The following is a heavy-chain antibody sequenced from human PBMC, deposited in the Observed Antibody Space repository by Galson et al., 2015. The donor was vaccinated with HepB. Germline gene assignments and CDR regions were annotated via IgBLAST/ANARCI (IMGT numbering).Heavy chain of an antibody. CDR3: ASVWFGEYDY. D-gene: IGHD3-10*01. V-gene: IGHV3-74*01. CDR1: GFTFSKYW. Sequence: SLRLSCAASGFTFSKYWMHWVRQAPGEGLVWVSRISSDGSSTSYADSVKGRFTISRDNAKNTLYLQMNSLRADDTAVYYCASVWFGEYDYWGQGTLVTVSS. J-gene: IGHJ4*02. CDR2: ISSDGSST.